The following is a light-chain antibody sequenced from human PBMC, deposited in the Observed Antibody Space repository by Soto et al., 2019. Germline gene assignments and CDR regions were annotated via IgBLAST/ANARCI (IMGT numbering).Light chain of an antibody. CDR1: GPYIEVNA. V-gene: IGLV1-44*01. Sequence: QSVLTQPPLASGTPGQRVPISCSASGPYIEVNAINWYQQVPGTAPRLLIYNDLQRRSGVPDRVSGSRSGSSASLVIVGLHSEDEAAYYCAAWDHSLQGWVFGGGTKLTVL. CDR3: AAWDHSLQGWV. CDR2: NDL. J-gene: IGLJ3*02.